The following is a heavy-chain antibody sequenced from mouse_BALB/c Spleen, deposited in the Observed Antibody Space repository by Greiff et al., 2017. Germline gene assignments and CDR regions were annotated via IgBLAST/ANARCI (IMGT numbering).Heavy chain of an antibody. CDR2: INPSTGYT. CDR1: GYTFTSYW. D-gene: IGHD1-1*01. Sequence: QVQLKESGAELAKPGASVKMSCKASGYTFTSYWMHWVKQRPGQGLEWIGYINPSTGYTEYNQKFKDKATLTADKSSSTAYMQLSSLTSEDSAVYYCARGILRHFDYWGQGTTLTVAS. CDR3: ARGILRHFDY. V-gene: IGHV1-7*01. J-gene: IGHJ2*01.